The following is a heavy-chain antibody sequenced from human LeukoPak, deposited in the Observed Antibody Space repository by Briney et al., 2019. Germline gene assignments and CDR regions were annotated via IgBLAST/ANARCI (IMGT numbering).Heavy chain of an antibody. CDR2: IYYSGST. CDR1: GGSMSSSSYY. CDR3: ARGELPDY. D-gene: IGHD1-26*01. V-gene: IGHV4-39*07. J-gene: IGHJ4*02. Sequence: PSETLSLTCTVSGGSMSSSSYYWGWIRQPPGKGLEWIGSIYYSGSTYYNPSLKSRVTISVDTSKNQFSLKLSSVTAADTAVYYCARGELPDYWGQGTLVTVSS.